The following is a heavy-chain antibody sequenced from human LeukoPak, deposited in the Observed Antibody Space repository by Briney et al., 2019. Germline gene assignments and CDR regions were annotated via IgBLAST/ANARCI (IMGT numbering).Heavy chain of an antibody. V-gene: IGHV4-59*08. CDR2: IYYSGST. CDR3: ARHADYGGYLDY. J-gene: IGHJ4*02. CDR1: GGSITSYY. D-gene: IGHD4-23*01. Sequence: SEALSLTCTVSGGSITSYYWSWIRQPPGRGLEWIGYIYYSGSTNYNPSLKSRVTVSVDTSKSQFSLRLTSVTAADTAVYYCARHADYGGYLDYWGQGTLVTVSS.